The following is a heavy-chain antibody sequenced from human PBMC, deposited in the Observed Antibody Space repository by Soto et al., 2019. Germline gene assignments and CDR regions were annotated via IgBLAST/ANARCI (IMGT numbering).Heavy chain of an antibody. Sequence: QVQLVQSGAEVKKPGASVKVSCKASGYTFNSYAINWVRQATGQGLEWMGWMNPDSGNTDYAQKFQDRVTMTRNTSTSTAYMELSSLRSEDTAVYYCARASRITIFVMLLLSYYCYMDVWGKGTTVTVSS. V-gene: IGHV1-8*01. CDR2: MNPDSGNT. D-gene: IGHD3-3*01. CDR3: ARASRITIFVMLLLSYYCYMDV. CDR1: GYTFNSYA. J-gene: IGHJ6*03.